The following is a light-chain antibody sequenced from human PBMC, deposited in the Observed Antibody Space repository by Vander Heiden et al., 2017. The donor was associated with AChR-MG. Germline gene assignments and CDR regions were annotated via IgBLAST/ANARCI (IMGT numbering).Light chain of an antibody. V-gene: IGLV10-54*01. CDR3: AAWDSTLSGWV. Sequence: QAGLTQPPSVSKGLRQTATLTCTGNSNNVGNEGAAWLQHHQGHPPKLLPYRNNNRPSGISERLSASRSGNTGSLTITGLQPEDEADYYCAAWDSTLSGWVFGGGTRLTVL. CDR2: RNN. CDR1: SNNVGNEG. J-gene: IGLJ3*02.